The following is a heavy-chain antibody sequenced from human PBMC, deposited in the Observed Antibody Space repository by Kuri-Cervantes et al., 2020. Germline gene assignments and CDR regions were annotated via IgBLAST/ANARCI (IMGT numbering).Heavy chain of an antibody. CDR2: IYSGGST. J-gene: IGHJ4*02. CDR3: ASGQRYCSGGSCSWGYFDY. D-gene: IGHD2-15*01. V-gene: IGHV3-66*02. CDR1: GFTFSSYA. Sequence: GGSLRLSCAASGFTFSSYAMSWVRQAPGKGLEWVSVIYSGGSTYYADSVKGRFTISRHNSKNTLYLQMNSLRAEDTAVYYCASGQRYCSGGSCSWGYFDYWGQGTLVTVSS.